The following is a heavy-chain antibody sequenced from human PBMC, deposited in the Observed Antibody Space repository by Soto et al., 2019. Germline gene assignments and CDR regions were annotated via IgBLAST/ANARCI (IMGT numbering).Heavy chain of an antibody. D-gene: IGHD2-8*02. V-gene: IGHV3-23*01. CDR2: IDRSGDIT. J-gene: IGHJ4*02. Sequence: GGSLRLSCAASGFPFVNFAMSWVRQAPGKGLEWVSSIDRSGDITFYAGSVKDRFSISRDNSRNTFFLLMNNLRADDSAMYYCTKASRAYETTGLFSDYWGEGSLVNVSS. CDR1: GFPFVNFA. CDR3: TKASRAYETTGLFSDY.